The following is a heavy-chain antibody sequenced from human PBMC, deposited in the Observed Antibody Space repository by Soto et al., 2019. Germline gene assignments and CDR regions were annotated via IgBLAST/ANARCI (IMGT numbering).Heavy chain of an antibody. J-gene: IGHJ4*02. CDR2: IIPIFGTA. D-gene: IGHD3-22*01. CDR3: AGKGYYDSSGYYYLEL. Sequence: ASVKVSCKASGGTFSSYAISWVRQAPGQGLEWMGGIIPIFGTANYAQKFQGRVTITADESTSTAYMELSSPRSEDTAAYYCAGKGYYDSSGYYYLELWGQGTLVTVSS. CDR1: GGTFSSYA. V-gene: IGHV1-69*13.